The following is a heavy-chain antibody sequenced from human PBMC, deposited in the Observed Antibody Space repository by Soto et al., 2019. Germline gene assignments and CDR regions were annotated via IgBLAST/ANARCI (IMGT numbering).Heavy chain of an antibody. CDR2: ISGSGGST. Sequence: GGSLRLSCAASGFTFSSYAMSWVRQAPGKGLEWVSAISGSGGSTYYADSVKGRFTISRDNSKNTLYLQMNSLRAEDTAVYYWAKDPQYMLATGGGDYWGQGTLVTVSS. CDR1: GFTFSSYA. CDR3: AKDPQYMLATGGGDY. J-gene: IGHJ4*02. V-gene: IGHV3-23*01. D-gene: IGHD5-12*01.